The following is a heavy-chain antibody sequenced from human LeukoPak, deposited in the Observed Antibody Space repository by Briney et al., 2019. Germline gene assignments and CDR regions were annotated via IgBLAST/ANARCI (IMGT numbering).Heavy chain of an antibody. CDR3: ASGNYYGSGSYLNRMDV. D-gene: IGHD3-10*01. J-gene: IGHJ6*02. CDR2: IYYSGST. CDR1: GGSISSSIYY. Sequence: SETLSLTCTVSGGSISSSIYYWGWIRQPPGKGLEWIGSIYYSGSTYYNPSLKSRVTISVDTSKNQVSLKLTSVTAADTAVYYCASGNYYGSGSYLNRMDVWGQGTTVTVSS. V-gene: IGHV4-39*07.